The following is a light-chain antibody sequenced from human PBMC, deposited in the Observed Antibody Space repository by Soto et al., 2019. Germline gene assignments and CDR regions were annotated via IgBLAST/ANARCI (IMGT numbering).Light chain of an antibody. CDR2: DAS. CDR3: QQYNNWPPLT. Sequence: EIVMTQSPATLSVSPGDRATLSCRASQSVSSSLAWYQQIPGQAPRLLIYDASTRATGIPARFGGSGSGTEVTLTISSLQSEDFAVYYCQQYNNWPPLTFGGGTKVQLK. V-gene: IGKV3-15*01. J-gene: IGKJ4*01. CDR1: QSVSSS.